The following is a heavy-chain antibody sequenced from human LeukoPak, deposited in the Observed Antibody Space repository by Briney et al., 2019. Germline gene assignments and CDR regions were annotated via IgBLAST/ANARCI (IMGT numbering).Heavy chain of an antibody. CDR3: ARDYRSGGSCYYFDY. Sequence: GGSLRLSCAASGFTFNTYNMNWVRQAPGKGLEWVSSISRSSNYIYYADSVKGRFTISRDNAKNSLYLQMNSLRAEDTAVYYCARDYRSGGSCYYFDYWGQGTLVTVSS. CDR1: GFTFNTYN. V-gene: IGHV3-21*01. J-gene: IGHJ4*02. CDR2: ISRSSNYI. D-gene: IGHD2-15*01.